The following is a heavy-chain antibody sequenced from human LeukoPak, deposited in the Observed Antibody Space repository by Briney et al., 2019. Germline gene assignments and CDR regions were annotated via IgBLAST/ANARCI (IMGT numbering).Heavy chain of an antibody. V-gene: IGHV4-34*01. Sequence: GSLRLSRAASGFTFSSYAISWIRQPPGKGLEWIGEINHSGSTNYNPSLKSRVTISVDTSKNQFSLKLSSVTAADTAVYYCARNNLDIVVVPAAGGLDYWGQGTLVTVSS. CDR3: ARNNLDIVVVPAAGGLDY. D-gene: IGHD2-2*03. J-gene: IGHJ4*02. CDR1: GFTFSSYA. CDR2: INHSGST.